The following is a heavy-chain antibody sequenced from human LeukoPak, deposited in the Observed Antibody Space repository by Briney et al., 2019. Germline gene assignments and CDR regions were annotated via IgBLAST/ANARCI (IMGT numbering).Heavy chain of an antibody. CDR3: AKGQARIGSYPAPFDY. V-gene: IGHV3-23*01. Sequence: PGGSLRLSCAASGFTFGSYAMSWVRQAPGKGLELVSGISGSGGNTYHADSVKGRFTISRDNSKNTLYLQMNSLRAEDTAVYYCAKGQARIGSYPAPFDYWGQGTLVTVSS. CDR1: GFTFGSYA. J-gene: IGHJ4*02. D-gene: IGHD1-26*01. CDR2: ISGSGGNT.